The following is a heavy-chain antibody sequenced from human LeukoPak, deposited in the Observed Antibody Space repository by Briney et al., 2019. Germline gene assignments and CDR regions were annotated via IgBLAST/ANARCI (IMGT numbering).Heavy chain of an antibody. D-gene: IGHD2-15*01. CDR2: ISAYNGNT. CDR1: GYTFTSYG. Sequence: GASVKVSCTASGYTFTSYGISWVRQAPGQGLEWMGWISAYNGNTNYAQKLQGRVTMTTDTSTSTAYMELRSLRSDDTAVYYCARDRGYCSGGSCYPTNNFDYWGQGTLVTVSS. V-gene: IGHV1-18*01. CDR3: ARDRGYCSGGSCYPTNNFDY. J-gene: IGHJ4*02.